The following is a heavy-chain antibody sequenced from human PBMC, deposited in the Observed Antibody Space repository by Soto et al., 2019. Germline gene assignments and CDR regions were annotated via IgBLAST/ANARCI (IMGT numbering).Heavy chain of an antibody. CDR2: IIPIFGTA. CDR3: ARSRCPTYYYDSSGYFNWVDP. V-gene: IGHV1-69*01. J-gene: IGHJ5*02. D-gene: IGHD3-22*01. Sequence: QVQLVQSGAEVKKPGSSVKVSCKASGGTFSSYAISWVRQAPGQGLEWMGGIIPIFGTANYAQKFQGRVTITADESTSTAYMELSSLRSEDTAVYYCARSRCPTYYYDSSGYFNWVDPWGQVTLVTVS. CDR1: GGTFSSYA.